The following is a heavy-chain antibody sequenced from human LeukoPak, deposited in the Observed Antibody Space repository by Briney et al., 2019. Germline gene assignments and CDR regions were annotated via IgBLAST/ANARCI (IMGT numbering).Heavy chain of an antibody. J-gene: IGHJ6*02. CDR2: IYYSGRT. Sequence: SETLSLTCTVSGDSISSGTYYWTWIRQSPGKGLEWIGTIYYSGRTYYNPSLKSRVTISVDTSKNQFSLKLSSVTAADTDVYYCARGGPYYYYGMDVWGQGTTVTVSS. CDR1: GDSISSGTYY. D-gene: IGHD3-16*01. CDR3: ARGGPYYYYGMDV. V-gene: IGHV4-39*07.